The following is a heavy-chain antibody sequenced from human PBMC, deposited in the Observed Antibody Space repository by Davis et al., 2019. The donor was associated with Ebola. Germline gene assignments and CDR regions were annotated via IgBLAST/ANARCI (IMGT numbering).Heavy chain of an antibody. Sequence: ASVKVSCKASGYTFTSYAMHWVRQAPGQRLEWMGWINAGNGNTKYSQKFQGRVTITRDTSASTAYMELSSLRSEDTAVYCCARDYFGVVVYWYFDLWGRGTLVTVSS. D-gene: IGHD3-3*01. CDR2: INAGNGNT. CDR1: GYTFTSYA. CDR3: ARDYFGVVVYWYFDL. J-gene: IGHJ2*01. V-gene: IGHV1-3*01.